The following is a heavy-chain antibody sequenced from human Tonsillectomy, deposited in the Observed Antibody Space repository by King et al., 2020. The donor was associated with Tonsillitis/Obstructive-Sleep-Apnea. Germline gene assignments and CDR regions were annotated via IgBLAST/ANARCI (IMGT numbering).Heavy chain of an antibody. D-gene: IGHD1-14*01. J-gene: IGHJ4*02. V-gene: IGHV3-30*18. CDR3: AKDLMEEPDY. CDR2: ISYDGSNK. Sequence: VQLVESGGGVVQPGRSLRLSCAASGFTFSSYGMHWVRQAPGKGLEWVAIISYDGSNKYYADSVKGRFTISRDNSKNTLYLQMNSLRAEDTAVYYCAKDLMEEPDYWGQGTLVTVSX. CDR1: GFTFSSYG.